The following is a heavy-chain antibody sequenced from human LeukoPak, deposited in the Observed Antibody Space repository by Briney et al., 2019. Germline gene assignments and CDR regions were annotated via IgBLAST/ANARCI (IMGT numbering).Heavy chain of an antibody. CDR1: GFTFSSYA. Sequence: PGGSLRLSCAASGFTFSSYAMSWVRQAPGKGLEWVSAISGSGGSTYYADSVKGRFTISRDNSKNTLYLQMNSLRAEDTAVYYCAKDRKARSVYGDYGLVDYWGQGTLVTVSS. V-gene: IGHV3-23*01. CDR2: ISGSGGST. J-gene: IGHJ4*02. CDR3: AKDRKARSVYGDYGLVDY. D-gene: IGHD4-17*01.